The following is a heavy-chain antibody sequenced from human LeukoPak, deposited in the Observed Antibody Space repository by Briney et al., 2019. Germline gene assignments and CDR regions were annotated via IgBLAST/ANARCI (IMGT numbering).Heavy chain of an antibody. V-gene: IGHV3-30*18. Sequence: PGGSLRLSCAASGFTFSSYGMHWVRQAPGKGLEWVAVISYDGSNKYYADSVKGRFTISRDNSKNTLYLQMNSLRAEDTAVYYCAKSKSAIFGVVIMPNWYFDLWGRGTLVTVSS. CDR1: GFTFSSYG. CDR3: AKSKSAIFGVVIMPNWYFDL. CDR2: ISYDGSNK. D-gene: IGHD3-3*01. J-gene: IGHJ2*01.